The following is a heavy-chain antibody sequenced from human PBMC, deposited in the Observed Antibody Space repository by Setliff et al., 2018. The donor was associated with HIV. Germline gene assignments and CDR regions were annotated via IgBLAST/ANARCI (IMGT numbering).Heavy chain of an antibody. V-gene: IGHV1-69*06. D-gene: IGHD3-9*01. J-gene: IGHJ4*02. CDR1: GGTFGGSSA. Sequence: SVKVSCKTSGGTFGGSSAINWVRQAPGQGLEWMGRVVPVFNTVNYAQLFQDRITISADKSTSTAYMELSNLRSNDTAVYYYARSGYFDSSAEFWGQGTLVTVSS. CDR3: ARSGYFDSSAEF. CDR2: VVPVFNTV.